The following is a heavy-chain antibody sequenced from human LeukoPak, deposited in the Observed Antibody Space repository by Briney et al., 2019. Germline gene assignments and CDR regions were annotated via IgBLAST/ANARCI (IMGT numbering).Heavy chain of an antibody. D-gene: IGHD5-18*01. J-gene: IGHJ4*02. CDR3: AVANYVDTAMVSSLDY. CDR2: INPSGGST. V-gene: IGHV1-46*01. Sequence: ASVKVSCKASGYTFTSYYMHWVRQAPGQGLEWMGIINPSGGSTSYAQKFQGRVTMTRDTSISTAYMELSRLRSDDTAVYYCAVANYVDTAMVSSLDYWGQGTLVTVSS. CDR1: GYTFTSYY.